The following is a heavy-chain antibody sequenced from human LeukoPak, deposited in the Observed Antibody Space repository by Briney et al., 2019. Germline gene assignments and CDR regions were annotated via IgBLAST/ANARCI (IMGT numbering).Heavy chain of an antibody. J-gene: IGHJ4*02. Sequence: ASVKVSCKASGYTFTGYYMHWVRQAPGQGLEWMGWISAYNGNTNYAQKLQGRVTMTTDTSTSTAYMELRSLRSDDTAVYYCARYSSGWYHFDSWGQGTLVTVSS. CDR3: ARYSSGWYHFDS. V-gene: IGHV1-18*04. D-gene: IGHD6-19*01. CDR1: GYTFTGYY. CDR2: ISAYNGNT.